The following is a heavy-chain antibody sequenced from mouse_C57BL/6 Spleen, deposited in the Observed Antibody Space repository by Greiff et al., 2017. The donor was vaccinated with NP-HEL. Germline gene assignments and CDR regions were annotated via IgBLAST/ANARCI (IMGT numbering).Heavy chain of an antibody. D-gene: IGHD2-4*01. CDR3: TTHPYDYDVYDFDY. CDR2: IDPEDGDT. Sequence: VQLQQSGAELVRPGASVKLSCTASGFNIKAYYMHWVKQRPEQGLEWIGRIDPEDGDTEYAPKFQGKATMTADTSSNTAYLQLSSLTSEDTAVYYCTTHPYDYDVYDFDYWGQGTTLTVSS. J-gene: IGHJ2*01. V-gene: IGHV14-1*01. CDR1: GFNIKAYY.